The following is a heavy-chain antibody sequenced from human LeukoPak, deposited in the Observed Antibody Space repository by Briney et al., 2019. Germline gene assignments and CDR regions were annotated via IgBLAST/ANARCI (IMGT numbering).Heavy chain of an antibody. CDR1: GFTVSSNY. V-gene: IGHV3-53*01. CDR3: AKTTPRDYGIRGHLDN. D-gene: IGHD4-17*01. Sequence: PGGSLRLSCAASGFTVSSNYMSWVRQAPGKGLEWVSNIYSGGSTYYADSVKGRFIISRDSPKNTLSLQLNSLRAEDTAVYYCAKTTPRDYGIRGHLDNWGQGTLVTVSS. J-gene: IGHJ4*02. CDR2: IYSGGST.